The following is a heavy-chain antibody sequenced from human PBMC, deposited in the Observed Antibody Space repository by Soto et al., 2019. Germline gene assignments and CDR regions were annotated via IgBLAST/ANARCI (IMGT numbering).Heavy chain of an antibody. CDR1: GFTFSSYA. D-gene: IGHD3-10*02. Sequence: GGSLRLSCAASGFTFSSYAMSWVRQAPGKGLEWVSAISGSGGSTYYADSVKGRFTISRDNSKNTLYLRMNSLRAEDTAVYYCAKDRGYDRGPPLARNWFDPWGQGTLVTVSS. J-gene: IGHJ5*02. CDR2: ISGSGGST. V-gene: IGHV3-23*01. CDR3: AKDRGYDRGPPLARNWFDP.